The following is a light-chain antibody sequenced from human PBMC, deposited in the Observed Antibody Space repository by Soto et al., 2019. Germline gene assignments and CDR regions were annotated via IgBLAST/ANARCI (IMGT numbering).Light chain of an antibody. J-gene: IGLJ2*01. CDR3: QSYDSSLSGLDV. Sequence: QPVLTQPPSVSGAPGQRVTISCTGSRTNIGAGYDVHWYQQLPGTAPKLLIYGNNNRPSGVPDRFSGSKSATSASLAISGLQAEDEADYFCQSYDSSLSGLDVFGGGTKLTVL. V-gene: IGLV1-40*01. CDR1: RTNIGAGYD. CDR2: GNN.